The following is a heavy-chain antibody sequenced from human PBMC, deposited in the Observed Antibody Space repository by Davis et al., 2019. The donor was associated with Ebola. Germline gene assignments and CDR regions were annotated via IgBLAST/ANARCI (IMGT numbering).Heavy chain of an antibody. CDR2: IGSDGINK. CDR1: GFTFSDYY. CDR3: ARKEGGPNPFDY. J-gene: IGHJ4*02. Sequence: GGSLRLSCAASGFTFSDYYMSWIRQAPGRGPEWVSGIGSDGINKDYADSVKGRFTISRDNSKNTMSLQMNGLTVEDTAVYYCARKEGGPNPFDYWGQGTLVTVSP. V-gene: IGHV3-23*01. D-gene: IGHD3-16*01.